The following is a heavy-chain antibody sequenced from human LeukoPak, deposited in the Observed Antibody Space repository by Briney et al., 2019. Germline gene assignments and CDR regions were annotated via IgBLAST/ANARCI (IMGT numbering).Heavy chain of an antibody. Sequence: GASVKVSCKASGYTFTSYGISWVRQAPGQGLEWMGWISAYNGNTNYAQKLQGRVTMTTDTSTSTAYMELRSLRSDDTAVYYCARDKFSNRLRSSGYYYPNDYWGQGTLVTVSS. CDR1: GYTFTSYG. CDR2: ISAYNGNT. D-gene: IGHD3-22*01. V-gene: IGHV1-18*01. J-gene: IGHJ4*02. CDR3: ARDKFSNRLRSSGYYYPNDY.